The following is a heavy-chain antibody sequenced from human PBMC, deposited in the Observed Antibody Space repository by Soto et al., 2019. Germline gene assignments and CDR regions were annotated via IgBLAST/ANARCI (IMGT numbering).Heavy chain of an antibody. D-gene: IGHD3-10*01. J-gene: IGHJ6*02. CDR1: GGSISSYY. CDR3: ARDASDYGSGSYWYYGMDV. Sequence: ETLSLTCTVSGGSISSYYWSWIRQPAGKGLEWIGRIYTSGSTKYNPSLKSRVAMSVDTSKNQFSLKLSSVTAADTAVFYCARDASDYGSGSYWYYGMDVWGQGTTVTVSS. V-gene: IGHV4-4*07. CDR2: IYTSGST.